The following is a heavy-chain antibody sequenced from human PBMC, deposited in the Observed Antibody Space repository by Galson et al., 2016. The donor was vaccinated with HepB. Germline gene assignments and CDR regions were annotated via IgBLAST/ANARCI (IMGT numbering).Heavy chain of an antibody. V-gene: IGHV4-34*01. CDR1: GGSFSGYY. D-gene: IGHD3-3*01. CDR2: INHSGST. J-gene: IGHJ4*02. Sequence: SETLSLTCAVYGGSFSGYYWSWIRQPPGKGLGWIGEINHSGSTNYNPSLKSRVTISVDTSKNQFSLKLSSVTAADTAVYYCARGDSRIGGRGFGDWGQGTLVTVSS. CDR3: ARGDSRIGGRGFGD.